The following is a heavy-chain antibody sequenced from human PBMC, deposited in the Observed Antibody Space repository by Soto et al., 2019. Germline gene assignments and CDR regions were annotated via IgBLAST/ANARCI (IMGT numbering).Heavy chain of an antibody. Sequence: QVQLQESGPGLVKPSETLSLTCTVSGGSISSYYWSWIRQPPGKGLEWIGYIYYSGSTNYNPSLKSRVTISVDTSKNQFSLKLSSVTAADTAVYYCARGNINWGSYWYFDLWGRGTLVTVSS. CDR1: GGSISSYY. CDR2: IYYSGST. D-gene: IGHD7-27*01. J-gene: IGHJ2*01. V-gene: IGHV4-59*01. CDR3: ARGNINWGSYWYFDL.